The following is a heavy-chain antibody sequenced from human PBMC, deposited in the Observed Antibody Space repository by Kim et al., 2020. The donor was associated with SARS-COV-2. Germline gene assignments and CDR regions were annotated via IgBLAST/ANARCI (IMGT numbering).Heavy chain of an antibody. CDR3: ARHGRDEVTIFGVVHSNWFDT. Sequence: SETLSLTCTVSGASISSSSYYWGWIRQPPGKGLEWIGSIYYSGSTYYNPSLKSRVTITVDTSKNQFSLKLSSVTAADTAVYYCARHGRDEVTIFGVVHSNWFDTWGQGTLVTVSS. CDR1: GASISSSSYY. D-gene: IGHD3-3*01. CDR2: IYYSGST. J-gene: IGHJ5*02. V-gene: IGHV4-39*01.